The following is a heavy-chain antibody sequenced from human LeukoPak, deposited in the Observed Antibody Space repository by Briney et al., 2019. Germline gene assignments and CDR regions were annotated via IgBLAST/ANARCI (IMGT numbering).Heavy chain of an antibody. CDR1: GFTDISNH. CDR2: IYRGGST. D-gene: IGHD3-22*01. J-gene: IGHJ4*02. V-gene: IGHV3-53*01. CDR3: ASFLHHYYDSIGYPDY. Sequence: PGGSLRLSCAASGFTDISNHMSWVRQAPGKGLEWVSVIYRGGSTYYADSVKGRFTIFRDNSKNALYLQMNSLRAEDTAVYYCASFLHHYYDSIGYPDYWGQGTLVTVSS.